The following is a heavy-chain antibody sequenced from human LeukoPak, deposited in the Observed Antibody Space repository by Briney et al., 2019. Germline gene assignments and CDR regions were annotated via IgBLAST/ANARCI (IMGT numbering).Heavy chain of an antibody. Sequence: GGSLRLSCAASGFTFDDYAMHWVRQAPGKGLEWVSGISWNSGSIGYADSVKGRFTISRDNAKNSLYLQMNSLRAEDTALYYCAKDIYGDPAEGMDVWGQGTTVTVS. V-gene: IGHV3-9*01. CDR1: GFTFDDYA. J-gene: IGHJ6*02. CDR3: AKDIYGDPAEGMDV. D-gene: IGHD4-17*01. CDR2: ISWNSGSI.